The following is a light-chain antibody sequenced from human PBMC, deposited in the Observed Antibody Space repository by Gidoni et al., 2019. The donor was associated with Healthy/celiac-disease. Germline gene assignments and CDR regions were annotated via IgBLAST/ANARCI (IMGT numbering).Light chain of an antibody. CDR3: CSYAGSSTYAV. CDR2: EVS. J-gene: IGLJ7*01. Sequence: HSALTQPASVSVSPVQSITISCTGTSSYVGSYNLVSWYQQPPGKAPKLMIYEVSKRPSGVSNRFSGSKSGNTASLTISGLQAEDEADYYCCSYAGSSTYAVFGGGTKLTVL. V-gene: IGLV2-23*02. CDR1: SSYVGSYNL.